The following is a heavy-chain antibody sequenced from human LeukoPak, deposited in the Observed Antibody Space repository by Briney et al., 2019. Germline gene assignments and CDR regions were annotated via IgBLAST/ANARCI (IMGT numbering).Heavy chain of an antibody. Sequence: GASVTLSFTSSAYTFTFYYNHWVRHARGQGLEWMGWINPNSGGTTFEQKYSGRVPFTSDTSISTGDMELSRLRSDDTAVYYCGRDLGRDYWGQGTLVTVSS. CDR3: GRDLGRDY. CDR1: AYTFTFYY. J-gene: IGHJ4*02. V-gene: IGHV1-2*02. CDR2: INPNSGGT.